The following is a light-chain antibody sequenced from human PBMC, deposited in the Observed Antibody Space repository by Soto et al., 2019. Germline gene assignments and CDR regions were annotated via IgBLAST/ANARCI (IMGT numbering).Light chain of an antibody. CDR1: QSVGGS. V-gene: IGKV3-15*01. CDR2: GAS. J-gene: IGKJ1*01. Sequence: EIVITQSPATLSMSPGERATLSCWASQSVGGSLAWYQQKPGQAPRLLIYGASIRATGIPARFSGSGSGTEFTLTISSLQSEDFAVYHCQQYNDLPRTFGQGTKVDIK. CDR3: QQYNDLPRT.